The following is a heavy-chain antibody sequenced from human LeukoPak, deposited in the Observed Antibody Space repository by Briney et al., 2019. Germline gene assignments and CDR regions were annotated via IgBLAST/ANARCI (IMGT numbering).Heavy chain of an antibody. V-gene: IGHV1-2*02. CDR3: ARGPSSSWFPFDY. CDR2: INPNSGGT. Sequence: VXXAPGQXLEWMGWINPNSGGTNYAQKFQGRVTMTRDTSISTAYMELSRLRSDDTAVYYCARGPSSSWFPFDYWGLGILVTVSS. J-gene: IGHJ4*02. D-gene: IGHD6-13*01.